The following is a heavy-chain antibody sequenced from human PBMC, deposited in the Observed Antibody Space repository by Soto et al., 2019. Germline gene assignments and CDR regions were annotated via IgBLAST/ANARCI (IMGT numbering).Heavy chain of an antibody. CDR2: ISYDGNNE. Sequence: QVQVVESGGGVVQPGTSLRLSCAASGFTFSSYGMHWVRQAPGKGLEWVAVISYDGNNEYYADSVKGRITISRDKSKNTLYLQMYSLRAEDTAVYYCARDRAVACVFYFYGMDVWGQGTTVTVSS. V-gene: IGHV3-30*03. CDR1: GFTFSSYG. J-gene: IGHJ6*02. CDR3: ARDRAVACVFYFYGMDV. D-gene: IGHD6-19*01.